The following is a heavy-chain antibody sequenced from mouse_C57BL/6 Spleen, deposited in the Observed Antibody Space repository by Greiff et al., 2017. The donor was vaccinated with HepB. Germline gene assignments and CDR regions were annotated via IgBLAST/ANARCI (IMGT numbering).Heavy chain of an antibody. CDR2: IYPRDGST. J-gene: IGHJ1*03. CDR1: GYTFTSYD. CDR3: ANYYGSRGWYFDV. Sequence: VQLVGSGPELVKPGASVKLSCKASGYTFTSYDINWVKQRPGQGLEWIGWIYPRDGSTKYNEKFKGKATLTVDTSSSTAYMELHSLTSEDSAVYFCANYYGSRGWYFDVWGTGTTVTVSS. V-gene: IGHV1-85*01. D-gene: IGHD1-1*01.